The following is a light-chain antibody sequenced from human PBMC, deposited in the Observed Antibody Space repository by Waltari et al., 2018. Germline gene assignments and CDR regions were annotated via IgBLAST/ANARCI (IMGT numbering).Light chain of an antibody. Sequence: QSALTQPPSVSGSPGQSVSISCPATKSALGAWDRVSWYQQAPGSAPKLILFDVNNRPSGVPDRFAGSKSGNTASLTISGLQTEDEADYYCSSYTDNTVLFGGGTKLTVL. V-gene: IGLV2-18*02. CDR1: KSALGAWDR. J-gene: IGLJ2*01. CDR3: SSYTDNTVL. CDR2: DVN.